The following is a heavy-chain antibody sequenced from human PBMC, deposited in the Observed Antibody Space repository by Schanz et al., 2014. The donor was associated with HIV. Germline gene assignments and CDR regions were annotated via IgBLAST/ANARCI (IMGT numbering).Heavy chain of an antibody. V-gene: IGHV1-18*01. CDR3: ARPYCSSTGCYHYYGMDV. CDR2: ISAYNGNT. Sequence: QVQLVQSGAEVKKPGASVKVSCKASGYTFTSYSISWVRQAPGQGLEWMGWISAYNGNTTYAQKLQGRVTMTTDTSTNTAYMELRSLTSDDTAVYYCARPYCSSTGCYHYYGMDVWGQGTTVTVSS. D-gene: IGHD2-2*01. J-gene: IGHJ6*02. CDR1: GYTFTSYS.